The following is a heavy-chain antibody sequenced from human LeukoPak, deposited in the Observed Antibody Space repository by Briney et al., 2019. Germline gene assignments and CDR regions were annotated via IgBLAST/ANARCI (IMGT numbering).Heavy chain of an antibody. Sequence: ASVKVSCTASGYTFTDHYLHWVRQAPGQGLEWLGWIKPDTGGTLYGPKFQGRVTLTRDTSISTASMELSGLTSDDTAVYYCARVGGGAAAVVFDFWGQGTMVTVSS. CDR2: IKPDTGGT. J-gene: IGHJ3*01. CDR3: ARVGGGAAAVVFDF. D-gene: IGHD6-13*01. CDR1: GYTFTDHY. V-gene: IGHV1-2*02.